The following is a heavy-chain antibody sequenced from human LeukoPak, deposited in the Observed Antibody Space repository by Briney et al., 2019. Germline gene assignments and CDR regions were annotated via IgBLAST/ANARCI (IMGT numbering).Heavy chain of an antibody. J-gene: IGHJ4*02. CDR2: INHSGST. CDR3: ARGQFRYNWNYRYYFDY. V-gene: IGHV4-34*01. D-gene: IGHD1-7*01. Sequence: SETLSLTCAVYGGSFSGYYWSWIRQPPGKGLEWIGEINHSGSTNYNPSLKSRVTISVDTSKNQFSLKLSSVTAADTAVYYRARGQFRYNWNYRYYFDYWGQGTLVTVSS. CDR1: GGSFSGYY.